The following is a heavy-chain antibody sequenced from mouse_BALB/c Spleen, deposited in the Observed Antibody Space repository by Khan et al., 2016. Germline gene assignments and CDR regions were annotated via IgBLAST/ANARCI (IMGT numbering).Heavy chain of an antibody. D-gene: IGHD2-14*01. J-gene: IGHJ2*01. Sequence: EVELVESGGGLVQPGGSLKLSCAASGFTFSTYGMSWVRQTPDKRLELVATINSNGGSTYYPDSVKGRFPISRDNAKNTLYLQLSSLKSEDTAMYYCARENYRYYFDYWGQGTTLTVSS. CDR2: INSNGGST. CDR1: GFTFSTYG. V-gene: IGHV5-6-3*01. CDR3: ARENYRYYFDY.